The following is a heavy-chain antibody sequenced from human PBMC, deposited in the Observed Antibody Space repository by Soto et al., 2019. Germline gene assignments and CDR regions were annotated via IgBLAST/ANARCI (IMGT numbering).Heavy chain of an antibody. J-gene: IGHJ6*02. CDR3: ARDQYGDYGLGNGYYYYGMDV. V-gene: IGHV3-13*01. Sequence: GGSLRLSCAASGFTFSSYDMHWVRQATGKGLEWVSAIGTAGDTYYPGSVKGRFTISRENAKNSLYFQMNSLRAEDTAVYYCARDQYGDYGLGNGYYYYGMDVWGQGTTVTVSS. CDR1: GFTFSSYD. CDR2: IGTAGDT. D-gene: IGHD4-17*01.